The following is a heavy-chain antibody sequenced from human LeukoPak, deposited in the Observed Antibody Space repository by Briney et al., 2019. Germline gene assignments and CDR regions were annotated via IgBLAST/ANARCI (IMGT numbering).Heavy chain of an antibody. CDR3: ARDSVVTALDY. V-gene: IGHV1-18*01. CDR2: ISAYNGNT. Sequence: GASVKVSCKASGYTFTSYGISWVRQAPGQGLEWMGWISAYNGNTNYAQKLQGRVTMTTDTSTSTAYVELRSLRSDDTAVYYCARDSVVTALDYWGQGTLVTVSS. J-gene: IGHJ4*02. CDR1: GYTFTSYG. D-gene: IGHD2-21*02.